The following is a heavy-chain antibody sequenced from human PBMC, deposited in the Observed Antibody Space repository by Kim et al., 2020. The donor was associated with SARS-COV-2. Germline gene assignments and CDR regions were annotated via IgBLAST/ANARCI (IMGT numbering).Heavy chain of an antibody. CDR2: ISWNSGSI. Sequence: GGSLRLSCAASGFTFDDYAMHWVRQAPGKGLEWVSGISWNSGSIGYADSVKGRFTISRDNAKNSLYLQMNSLRAEDKALYYCAKGIGLLWFRESGVDYWGQGTLVTVSS. CDR1: GFTFDDYA. D-gene: IGHD3-10*01. CDR3: AKGIGLLWFRESGVDY. J-gene: IGHJ4*02. V-gene: IGHV3-9*01.